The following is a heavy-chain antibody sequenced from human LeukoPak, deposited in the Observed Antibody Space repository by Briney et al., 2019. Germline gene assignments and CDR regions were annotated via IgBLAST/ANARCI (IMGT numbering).Heavy chain of an antibody. D-gene: IGHD3-22*01. CDR3: ARAFSPTYYSDSSGYYLDY. J-gene: IGHJ4*02. V-gene: IGHV1-18*01. Sequence: ASVKVSCKASGYTFTSYGISWVRQAPGQGLEWMGCISAYNGNTNYAQKLQGRVTMTTDTSTSTAYMELRSLRSDDTAVYYCARAFSPTYYSDSSGYYLDYWGQGTLVTVSS. CDR1: GYTFTSYG. CDR2: ISAYNGNT.